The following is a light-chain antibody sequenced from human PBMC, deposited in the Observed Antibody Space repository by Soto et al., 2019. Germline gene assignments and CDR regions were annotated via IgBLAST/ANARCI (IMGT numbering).Light chain of an antibody. CDR3: CSYASTTTLPV. V-gene: IGLV2-23*01. CDR2: EGS. CDR1: STDIGSYNL. J-gene: IGLJ7*01. Sequence: QSALTQPASVSGSPGQSIAISCTGTSTDIGSYNLVSWYQQHPGKTPQLMIYEGSKRPSGVSHRFSGSKSGNSASLTISGLQAEDEADYYCCSYASTTTLPVFGGGTQLTVL.